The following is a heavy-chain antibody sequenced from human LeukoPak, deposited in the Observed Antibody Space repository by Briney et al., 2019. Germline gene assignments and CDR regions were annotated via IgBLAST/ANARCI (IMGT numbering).Heavy chain of an antibody. Sequence: GGSLRLSCAASGFTFSSNYMSWVRQAPGKGLEWVSLIYSGGSTYYADSVKGRFTISRDNSKNTLFLQMNSLRAEDTAVYYCARDWKDIVVVPAATAYYYMDVWGKGTTVTVSS. CDR3: ARDWKDIVVVPAATAYYYMDV. CDR1: GFTFSSNY. D-gene: IGHD2-2*01. V-gene: IGHV3-53*01. J-gene: IGHJ6*03. CDR2: IYSGGST.